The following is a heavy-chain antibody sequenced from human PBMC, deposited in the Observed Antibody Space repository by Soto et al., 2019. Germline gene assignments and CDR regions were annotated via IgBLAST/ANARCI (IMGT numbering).Heavy chain of an antibody. Sequence: GGSLRLSCAASGFTFSSYAMSWVRQAPGKGLEWVSAISGSGGSTYYADSVKGRFTISRDNSKNTLYLQMDSLRAEDTAVYYCAKDLDYGDYYDYWGQGTLVTVSS. J-gene: IGHJ4*02. V-gene: IGHV3-23*01. CDR1: GFTFSSYA. D-gene: IGHD4-17*01. CDR3: AKDLDYGDYYDY. CDR2: ISGSGGST.